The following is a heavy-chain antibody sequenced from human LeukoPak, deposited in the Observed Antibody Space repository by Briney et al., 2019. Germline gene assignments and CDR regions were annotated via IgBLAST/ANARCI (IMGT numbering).Heavy chain of an antibody. D-gene: IGHD6-6*01. CDR2: MNPNSGNT. J-gene: IGHJ6*03. Sequence: GASVKVSCKASGYTFTSYDINWVRQATGQGLEWMGWMNPNSGNTGYAQKFQGRVTITRNTSISTAYMELSSLRSDDTAAYYCARGAGSSSAYYYYYYYMDVWGKGTTVTVSS. CDR1: GYTFTSYD. V-gene: IGHV1-8*03. CDR3: ARGAGSSSAYYYYYYYMDV.